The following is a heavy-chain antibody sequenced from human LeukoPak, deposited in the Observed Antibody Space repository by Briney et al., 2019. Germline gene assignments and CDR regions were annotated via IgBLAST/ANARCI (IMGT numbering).Heavy chain of an antibody. Sequence: TGGSLRLSCAASGFTFSSYAMHWVRQAPGKGLEWVAVISYDGSNKYYADSVKGRFTISRDNSKNTLYLQMNSLSAEDTAVYYCAREGSSGWYLYAFDIWGQGTMVTVSS. J-gene: IGHJ3*02. CDR2: ISYDGSNK. V-gene: IGHV3-30-3*01. D-gene: IGHD6-19*01. CDR3: AREGSSGWYLYAFDI. CDR1: GFTFSSYA.